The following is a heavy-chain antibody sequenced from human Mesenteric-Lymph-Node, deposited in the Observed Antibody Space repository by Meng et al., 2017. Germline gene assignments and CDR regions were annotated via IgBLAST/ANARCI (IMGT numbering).Heavy chain of an antibody. CDR2: MNPNSGNT. J-gene: IGHJ6*02. CDR3: ARIYSSGYYWYYYYYGMDV. CDR1: GYTFTSYG. V-gene: IGHV1-8*02. D-gene: IGHD3-22*01. Sequence: ASVKVSCKASGYTFTSYGISWVRQATGQGLEWMGWMNPNSGNTGYAQKFQGRVTMTRNTSISTAYMELSSLRSEDTAVYYCARIYSSGYYWYYYYYGMDVWGQGTTVTVSS.